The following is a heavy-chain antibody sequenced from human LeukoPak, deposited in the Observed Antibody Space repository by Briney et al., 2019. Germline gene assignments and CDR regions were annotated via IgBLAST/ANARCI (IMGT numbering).Heavy chain of an antibody. J-gene: IGHJ4*02. D-gene: IGHD2-15*01. CDR3: AKDFGYCGSSSCSDYFDY. CDR1: GFTFSSYA. V-gene: IGHV3-23*01. Sequence: GGSLRLSCAASGFTFSSYAMSWVSQAPGKGTEWVSGIRGSGGSTYYADSVKGRFTISRDNSKNTLYLQMSSLRAEDTAVYYCAKDFGYCGSSSCSDYFDYWGQGTLVTVSS. CDR2: IRGSGGST.